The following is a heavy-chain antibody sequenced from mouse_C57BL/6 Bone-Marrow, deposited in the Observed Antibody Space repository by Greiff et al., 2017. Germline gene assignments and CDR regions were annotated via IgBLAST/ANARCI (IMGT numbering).Heavy chain of an antibody. CDR1: GFTFSSYG. Sequence: EVKLVESGGDLVKPGGSLKLSCAASGFTFSSYGMSWVRQTPDKRLEWVATISSGGSYTYYPDSVKGRFTISRDNAKNTLYLQMSSLKSEDTAMYYCARFYYDYSLFAYGGQGTLVTVSA. V-gene: IGHV5-6*01. D-gene: IGHD2-4*01. CDR2: ISSGGSYT. CDR3: ARFYYDYSLFAY. J-gene: IGHJ3*01.